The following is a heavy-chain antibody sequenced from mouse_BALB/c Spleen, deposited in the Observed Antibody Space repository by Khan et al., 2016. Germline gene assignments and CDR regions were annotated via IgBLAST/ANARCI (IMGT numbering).Heavy chain of an antibody. CDR1: GYSITSGYY. J-gene: IGHJ3*01. D-gene: IGHD1-1*01. CDR3: ATYSSYEAFAY. V-gene: IGHV3-6*02. Sequence: EVQLQESGPGLVKPSQSLSLTCSVTGYSITSGYYWNWIRQFPGNKLEWMGYISYDGSNNYNPFLKNRISITRDTSKNPFFLKLNSVTTEDTCTYSCATYSSYEAFAYWGQGTLVTVSA. CDR2: ISYDGSN.